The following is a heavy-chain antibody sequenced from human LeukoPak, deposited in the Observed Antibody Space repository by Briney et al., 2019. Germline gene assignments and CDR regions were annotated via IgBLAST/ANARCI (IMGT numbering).Heavy chain of an antibody. J-gene: IGHJ3*02. Sequence: SETLSLTCAVYGESFSGYYWSWIRQPPGKGLEWIGEINHSGSTNYNPSLKSRVTISVDTSKNQFSLKLRSVTAADTAVYYCAREMEGAFDIWGQGTMVTVSS. CDR3: AREMEGAFDI. V-gene: IGHV4-34*01. D-gene: IGHD5-24*01. CDR2: INHSGST. CDR1: GESFSGYY.